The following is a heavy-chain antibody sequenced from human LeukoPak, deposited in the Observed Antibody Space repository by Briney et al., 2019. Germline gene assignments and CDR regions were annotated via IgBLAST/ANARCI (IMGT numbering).Heavy chain of an antibody. Sequence: GGSLRLSCAASGFTFSDYYMSGIRQAPGKGLEWVSYISSSGSTIYYADSVKGRFTISRDNAKNSLYLQMNSLRAEDTAVYYCARTILWPLAYRYWGQGTLVTVSS. CDR2: ISSSGSTI. D-gene: IGHD1-26*01. CDR3: ARTILWPLAYRY. V-gene: IGHV3-11*01. CDR1: GFTFSDYY. J-gene: IGHJ4*02.